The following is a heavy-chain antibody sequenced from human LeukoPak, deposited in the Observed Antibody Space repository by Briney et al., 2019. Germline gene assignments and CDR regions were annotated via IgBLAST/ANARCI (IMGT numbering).Heavy chain of an antibody. J-gene: IGHJ4*02. CDR3: ARIGAAGTRYYFDY. V-gene: IGHV4-61*02. CDR1: GGSISSGSYY. Sequence: PSETLSLTCTVSGGSISSGSYYWSWIRQPAGKGLEWIGRIYTSGSTNYNPSLKSRVTISIDTSKNQFSLELTSVTAADTAVYYCARIGAAGTRYYFDYWSQGTLVTVSS. D-gene: IGHD6-13*01. CDR2: IYTSGST.